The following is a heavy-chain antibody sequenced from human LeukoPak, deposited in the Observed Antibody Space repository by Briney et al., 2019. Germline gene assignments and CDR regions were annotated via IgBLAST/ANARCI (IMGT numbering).Heavy chain of an antibody. V-gene: IGHV1-69*04. CDR2: IIPILGIA. Sequence: GASLKVSCKASGGTFSCYAISWVRQAPGQGLEWMGRIIPILGIANYAQKFQGRVTITADKSTSTAYMELSSLRSEDTAVYYCARDEGGSRNWFDPWGQGTLVTVSS. CDR3: ARDEGGSRNWFDP. D-gene: IGHD1-26*01. J-gene: IGHJ5*02. CDR1: GGTFSCYA.